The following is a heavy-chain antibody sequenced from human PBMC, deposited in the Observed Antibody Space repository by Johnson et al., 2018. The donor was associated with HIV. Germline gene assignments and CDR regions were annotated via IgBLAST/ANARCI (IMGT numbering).Heavy chain of an antibody. CDR2: INWNGGTT. Sequence: VQLVESGGGVVRPGGSLRLSCAASGFTFDDYGMSWVRQVPGKGLEWVSGINWNGGTTGYADSVKGRFTISRDNAKNSLYLQMNSLKTEDTAVYYCITGGMIVVGDAFDIWGQGTMVTVSS. CDR3: ITGGMIVVGDAFDI. V-gene: IGHV3-20*04. J-gene: IGHJ3*02. D-gene: IGHD3-22*01. CDR1: GFTFDDYG.